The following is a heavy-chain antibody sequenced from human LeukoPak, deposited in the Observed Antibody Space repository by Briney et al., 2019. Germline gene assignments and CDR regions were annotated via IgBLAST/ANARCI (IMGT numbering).Heavy chain of an antibody. CDR2: ITDRGST. D-gene: IGHD6-19*01. Sequence: SETLSLTCAVYGGSFSGYYWTWIRQLPGEGLEWIGEITDRGSTDYNPSLRRRVTLSVDTSKSQFSLKVSSVTAADTSVFYCARGRGHSSGWGHYYYSIDVWGQGTTVIVSS. J-gene: IGHJ6*02. CDR3: ARGRGHSSGWGHYYYSIDV. V-gene: IGHV4-34*01. CDR1: GGSFSGYY.